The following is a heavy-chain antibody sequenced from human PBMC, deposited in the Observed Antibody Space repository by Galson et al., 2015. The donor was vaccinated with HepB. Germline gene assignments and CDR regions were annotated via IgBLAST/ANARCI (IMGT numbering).Heavy chain of an antibody. CDR2: ISSTSSYT. CDR3: ARRITGTTLIQYNWFDP. J-gene: IGHJ5*02. V-gene: IGHV3-11*03. CDR1: GFTFSDHY. D-gene: IGHD1-14*01. Sequence: SLRLSCAASGFTFSDHYMSWIRQAPGKGLEWVSYISSTSSYTKYADSVKGRFTISRDNAKNSLYLQMNSLRAEDTAVYYCARRITGTTLIQYNWFDPWGQGTLVTVSS.